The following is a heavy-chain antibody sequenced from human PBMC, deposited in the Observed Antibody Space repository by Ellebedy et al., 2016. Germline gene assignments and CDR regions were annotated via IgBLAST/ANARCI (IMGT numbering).Heavy chain of an antibody. D-gene: IGHD2-21*01. CDR2: ISGSGGST. CDR1: GFTFSSYA. V-gene: IGHV3-23*01. Sequence: GGSLRLSXAASGFTFSSYAMSWVRQAPGKGLEWVPAISGSGGSTYYADSVKGRFTISRDNSKNTLYLQMNSLRAEDTAVYYCAKDGALGGDYYFDYWGQGTLVTVSS. J-gene: IGHJ4*02. CDR3: AKDGALGGDYYFDY.